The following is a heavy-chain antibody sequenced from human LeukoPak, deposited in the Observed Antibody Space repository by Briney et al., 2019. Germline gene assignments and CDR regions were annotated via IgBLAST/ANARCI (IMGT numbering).Heavy chain of an antibody. V-gene: IGHV4-39*01. CDR3: ARSYGGHSVCDAFDI. J-gene: IGHJ3*02. Sequence: SENLSLTCTVSGDSISRSLYYWGWIRQPPGKGLEWIGTIYYSGSTYYNPSLKSRVTISVDTSKNQFSLKLTSVTAADTAVYYCARSYGGHSVCDAFDIWGQGTMVTVSS. CDR1: GDSISRSLYY. CDR2: IYYSGST. D-gene: IGHD4-23*01.